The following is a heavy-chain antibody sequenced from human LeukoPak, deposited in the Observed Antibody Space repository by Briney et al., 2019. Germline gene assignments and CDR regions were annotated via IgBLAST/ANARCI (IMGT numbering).Heavy chain of an antibody. V-gene: IGHV1-69*04. Sequence: SVKVSCKASGGTFSSYAISWVRQAPGQGLEWMGRIIPILGIANYAQKFQGRVTITADKSTSTAYMELSSLRSEDTAVYYCASQLGYSYSNNWFDPWGQGTLVTVSS. J-gene: IGHJ5*02. CDR2: IIPILGIA. CDR3: ASQLGYSYSNNWFDP. D-gene: IGHD5-18*01. CDR1: GGTFSSYA.